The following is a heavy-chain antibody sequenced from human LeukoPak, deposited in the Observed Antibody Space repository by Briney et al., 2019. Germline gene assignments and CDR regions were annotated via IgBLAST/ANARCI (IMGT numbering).Heavy chain of an antibody. CDR3: ARGAGAIDYYGSRSYRGSWFDP. D-gene: IGHD3-10*01. V-gene: IGHV1-18*04. Sequence: ASVKVSCKASGYTFTSYGISWVRQAPGQGLEWMGWISAYNGNTNYAQKLQGRVTMTTDTSTSTAYMELRSLRSDDTAVYYCARGAGAIDYYGSRSYRGSWFDPWGQGTLVTVSS. CDR2: ISAYNGNT. J-gene: IGHJ5*02. CDR1: GYTFTSYG.